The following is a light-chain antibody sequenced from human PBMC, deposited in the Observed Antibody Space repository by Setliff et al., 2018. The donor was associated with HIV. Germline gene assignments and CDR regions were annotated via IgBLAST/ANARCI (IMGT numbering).Light chain of an antibody. CDR2: GNN. CDR1: SSNIGAGYD. J-gene: IGLJ2*01. V-gene: IGLV1-40*01. Sequence: QSVLTQPPSVSGAPGQRVSISCTGSSSNIGAGYDVHWYQQLPGTAPKLLIYGNNNRPSEVPDRFSGSKSGTSASLAITGLQAEDEADYYCQSYDTSLTTSYVIFGGGTK. CDR3: QSYDTSLTTSYVI.